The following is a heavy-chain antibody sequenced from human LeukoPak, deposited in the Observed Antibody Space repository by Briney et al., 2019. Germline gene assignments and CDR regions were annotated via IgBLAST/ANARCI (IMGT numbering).Heavy chain of an antibody. CDR2: IRYDGSNK. Sequence: PGGSLRLSXAASGFTFSSYGMHWVRQAPGKGLEWVAFIRYDGSNKYYADSVKGRFTISRDNSKNTLYLQMNSLRAEDTAVYYCAKDMGQYDFWSGQNYYYYMDVWGKGTTVTVSS. V-gene: IGHV3-30*02. D-gene: IGHD3-3*01. J-gene: IGHJ6*03. CDR3: AKDMGQYDFWSGQNYYYYMDV. CDR1: GFTFSSYG.